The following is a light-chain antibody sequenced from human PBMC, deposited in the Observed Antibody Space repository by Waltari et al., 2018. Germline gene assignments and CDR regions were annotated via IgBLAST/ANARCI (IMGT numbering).Light chain of an antibody. CDR2: AAS. J-gene: IGKJ3*01. V-gene: IGKV1-39*01. CDR1: QSIRSF. CDR3: QESFSTPPFT. Sequence: DIQMTQSPSSLSASVGDRVTITCRASQSIRSFLSWYQQKPGKAPNLLIYAASSLQSGVPSRFSGSGSGTDFTLTISSLQPEDFATYYCQESFSTPPFTFGPGTKVEIK.